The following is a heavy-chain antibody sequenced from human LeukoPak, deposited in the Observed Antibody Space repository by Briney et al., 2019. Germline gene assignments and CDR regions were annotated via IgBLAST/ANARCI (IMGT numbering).Heavy chain of an antibody. J-gene: IGHJ4*02. CDR3: AKDVNSLGYCNTYCPAVIDY. CDR2: ISYDGNNK. D-gene: IGHD2-15*01. V-gene: IGHV3-30-3*01. Sequence: PGGSLRLSCAASGFTFSSYAMHWVRQAPGKGLEWVAVISYDGNNKYYTDSVKGRFTISRDNSKNTVYLQMNSLRAEDTAVYYCAKDVNSLGYCNTYCPAVIDYWGQGTLVTVSS. CDR1: GFTFSSYA.